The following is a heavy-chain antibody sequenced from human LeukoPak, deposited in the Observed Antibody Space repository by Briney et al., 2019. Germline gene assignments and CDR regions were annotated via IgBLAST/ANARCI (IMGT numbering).Heavy chain of an antibody. D-gene: IGHD1-26*01. CDR2: IHYSGSA. J-gene: IGHJ3*02. CDR3: ARHRGPTERRAFDI. CDR1: GGSISSSSYF. V-gene: IGHV4-39*01. Sequence: SETLSLTCTVSGGSISSSSYFWGWIRQPPGRGLEWIGSIHYSGSAYYNPSLRSRVTISVDTSKNQLSLKLSSATAADTAVYYCARHRGPTERRAFDIWGQGTLVPVSS.